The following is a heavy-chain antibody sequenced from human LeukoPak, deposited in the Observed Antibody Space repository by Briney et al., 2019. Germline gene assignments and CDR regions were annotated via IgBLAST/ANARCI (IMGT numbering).Heavy chain of an antibody. J-gene: IGHJ4*02. CDR2: ISGSGGNT. V-gene: IGHV3-23*01. CDR3: AKGRTEGGTLALDY. Sequence: PGGSLTLPCAASGFTFSSYAMTWVRQAPGKGLEWVSGISGSGGNTCYTDSVRGRLSISRDNSKNTLYLQVNSLRAEDTAVYYCAKGRTEGGTLALDYWGQGTLVTVSS. D-gene: IGHD6-19*01. CDR1: GFTFSSYA.